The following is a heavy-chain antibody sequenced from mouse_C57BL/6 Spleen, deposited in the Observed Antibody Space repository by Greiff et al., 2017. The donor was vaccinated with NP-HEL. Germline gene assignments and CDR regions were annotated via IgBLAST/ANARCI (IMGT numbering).Heavy chain of an antibody. CDR1: GFTFSDYY. CDR3: ARDGGYDSYFDY. J-gene: IGHJ2*01. D-gene: IGHD2-4*01. V-gene: IGHV5-16*01. Sequence: EVKVVESEGGLVQPGSSMKLSCTASGFTFSDYYMAWVRQVPEKGLEWVANINYDGSSTYYLDSLKSRFIISRDNAKNILYLQMSSLKSEDTATYYCARDGGYDSYFDYWGQGTTLTVSS. CDR2: INYDGSST.